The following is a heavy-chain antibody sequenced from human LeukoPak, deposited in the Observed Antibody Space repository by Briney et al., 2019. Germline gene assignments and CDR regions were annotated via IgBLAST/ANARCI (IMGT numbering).Heavy chain of an antibody. J-gene: IGHJ4*02. V-gene: IGHV3-23*01. CDR3: GRGSSGYYTLLDY. Sequence: PGGSLRLSCAASGFTYTTYAMSWARQAPGTGLEWVSAISGRGDRSHHADSVKGRFTISRDNSKNTLYLQMNSLRAEDTAIYYCGRGSSGYYTLLDYWGQGTLVTVSS. CDR1: GFTYTTYA. D-gene: IGHD3-22*01. CDR2: ISGRGDRS.